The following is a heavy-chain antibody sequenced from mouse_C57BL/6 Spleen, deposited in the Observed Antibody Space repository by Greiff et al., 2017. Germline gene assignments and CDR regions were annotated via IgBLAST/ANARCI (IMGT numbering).Heavy chain of an antibody. D-gene: IGHD1-1*01. Sequence: QVQLKQSGAELAKPGASVKLSCKASGYTFTSYWMHWVKQRPGQGLEWIGYINPSSGYTKYNQKFKDKATLTADKSSSTAYMQLSSLTYEDSAVYYCARITTVGDWYFDVWGTGTTVTVSS. J-gene: IGHJ1*03. CDR3: ARITTVGDWYFDV. V-gene: IGHV1-7*01. CDR1: GYTFTSYW. CDR2: INPSSGYT.